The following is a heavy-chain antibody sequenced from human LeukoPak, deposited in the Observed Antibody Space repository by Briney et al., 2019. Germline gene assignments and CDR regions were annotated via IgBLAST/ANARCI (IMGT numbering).Heavy chain of an antibody. CDR3: TTKRCSTTSCYYYYGMDV. D-gene: IGHD2-2*01. Sequence: GGSLRLSCAASGFTFSNDWMSWVRQAPGKGLEWVGIIKSNTNGGTNDYAAPVKCRFTISRNDSKNTLDLQMNSLKPQDTAVYYCTTKRCSTTSCYYYYGMDVGSKGPTVTVPS. J-gene: IGHJ6*04. CDR1: GFTFSNDW. CDR2: IKSNTNGGTN. V-gene: IGHV3-15*01.